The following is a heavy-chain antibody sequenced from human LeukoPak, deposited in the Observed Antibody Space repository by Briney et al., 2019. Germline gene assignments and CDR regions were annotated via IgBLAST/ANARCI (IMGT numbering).Heavy chain of an antibody. CDR2: IIPIFGTA. V-gene: IGHV1-69*13. CDR3: ARDPRRLHNDAFDI. J-gene: IGHJ3*02. D-gene: IGHD2-21*01. CDR1: GYTFSSYA. Sequence: SVKVSCKASGYTFSSYAISWVRQAPGQGLEWMGGIIPIFGTANYAQKFQGRVTITADESTSTAYMELSSLRSEDTAVYYCARDPRRLHNDAFDIWGQGTMVTVSS.